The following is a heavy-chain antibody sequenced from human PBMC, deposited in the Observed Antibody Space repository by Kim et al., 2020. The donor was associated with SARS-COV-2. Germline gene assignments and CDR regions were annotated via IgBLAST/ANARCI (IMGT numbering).Heavy chain of an antibody. Sequence: GGSLRLSCAASGFTFSSYGMHWVRQAPGKGLEWVAVISYDGSNKYYADSVKGRFTISRDNSKNPLYLQMNSLRAEDTAVYYCAKDGDSDILYSEANDYY. V-gene: IGHV3-30*18. D-gene: IGHD2-8*01. CDR1: GFTFSSYG. J-gene: IGHJ6*01. CDR3: AKDGDSDILYSEANDYY. CDR2: ISYDGSNK.